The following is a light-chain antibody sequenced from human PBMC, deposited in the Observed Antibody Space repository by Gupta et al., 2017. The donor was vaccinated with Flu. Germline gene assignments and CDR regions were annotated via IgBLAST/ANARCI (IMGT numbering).Light chain of an antibody. J-gene: IGKJ1*01. V-gene: IGKV2-28*01. CDR2: LGS. Sequence: VTPGEPASISCRSSQGLLHENGYNYLDWYLQRPGQSPQLLIYLGSNRASGVPDRFGGSGSGTDFTLHISRVEAEDVGVYYCMQSLHTTWTFGRGTKVEIK. CDR3: MQSLHTTWT. CDR1: QGLLHENGYNY.